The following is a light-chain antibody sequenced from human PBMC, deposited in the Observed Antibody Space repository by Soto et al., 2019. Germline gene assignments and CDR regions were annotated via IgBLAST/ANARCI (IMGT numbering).Light chain of an antibody. Sequence: ESVLTQSPGTLSLSPGERATLSCRASHSVSSSFLAWYQQKPGQAPRLLIYSASSRATGIPDRFSGSGSGTDFTLTISRLEPEDFAVYYCQQYSSSPTTFGQGPKVDIK. J-gene: IGKJ1*01. CDR2: SAS. V-gene: IGKV3-20*01. CDR1: HSVSSSF. CDR3: QQYSSSPTT.